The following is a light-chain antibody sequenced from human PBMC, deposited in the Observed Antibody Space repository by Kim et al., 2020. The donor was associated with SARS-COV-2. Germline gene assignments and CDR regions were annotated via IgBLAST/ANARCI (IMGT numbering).Light chain of an antibody. J-gene: IGLJ1*01. CDR2: QDN. V-gene: IGLV3-1*01. CDR3: QAWDSSPGV. Sequence: YQQKPAQSPVLVIYQDNKRPSGIPERFSGSNFGHTATLTISGTQAMYEADYYCQAWDSSPGVFGTG.